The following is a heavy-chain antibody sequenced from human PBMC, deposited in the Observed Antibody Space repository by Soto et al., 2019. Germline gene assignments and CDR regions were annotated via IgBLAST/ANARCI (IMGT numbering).Heavy chain of an antibody. Sequence: GGSLRLSCAASGFTFSSYSMNWVRQAPGKGLEWVSSISSSSSYIYYADSVKGRFTISRDNAKNSLYLQMNSLRAEDTAVYYCARDSIHPDIVVVPAAISRSFYYYGMDVWGQGTTVTVSS. CDR1: GFTFSSYS. J-gene: IGHJ6*02. D-gene: IGHD2-2*01. V-gene: IGHV3-21*01. CDR2: ISSSSSYI. CDR3: ARDSIHPDIVVVPAAISRSFYYYGMDV.